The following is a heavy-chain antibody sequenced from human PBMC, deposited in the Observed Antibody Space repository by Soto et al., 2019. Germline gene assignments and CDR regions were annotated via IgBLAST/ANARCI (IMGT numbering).Heavy chain of an antibody. Sequence: QVQLVESGGGVVQPGRSLRLSCAASGFTFSSYGMHWVRQAPGKGLEWVAVISYDGSNKYYADSVKGRFTISRDNSKNTLYLQMNSLRAEDTAVYYCAKWDPHIWGQGTLVTVSS. CDR1: GFTFSSYG. D-gene: IGHD1-26*01. V-gene: IGHV3-30*18. J-gene: IGHJ4*02. CDR3: AKWDPHI. CDR2: ISYDGSNK.